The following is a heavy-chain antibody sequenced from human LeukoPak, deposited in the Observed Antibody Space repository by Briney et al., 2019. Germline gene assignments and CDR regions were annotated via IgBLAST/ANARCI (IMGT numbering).Heavy chain of an antibody. CDR1: GGSISSYY. CDR2: FHYSGST. J-gene: IGHJ5*02. V-gene: IGHV4-59*01. CDR3: ARRWAWGSDLRGFDP. D-gene: IGHD3-16*01. Sequence: PSETLSLTCTVSGGSISSYYWNWIRQPPGEGLEWIGYFHYSGSTNYNPSHKSRVTISVDTSKNQCSLKLSSVTAADTAVYYCARRWAWGSDLRGFDPWGQGALVTVSS.